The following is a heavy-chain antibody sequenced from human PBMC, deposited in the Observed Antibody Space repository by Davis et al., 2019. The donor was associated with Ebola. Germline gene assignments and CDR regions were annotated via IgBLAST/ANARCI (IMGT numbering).Heavy chain of an antibody. D-gene: IGHD6-13*01. CDR2: IIPIFGTA. CDR1: GYTFTRYY. Sequence: SVKVSCKATGYTFTRYYVHWLRQAPGQGLEWMGGIIPIFGTANYAQKFQGRVPITADESTSTAYMELSSLRSEDTAVYYCARGGLDSSSWYVNYFDYWGQGTLVTVSS. V-gene: IGHV1-69*13. CDR3: ARGGLDSSSWYVNYFDY. J-gene: IGHJ4*02.